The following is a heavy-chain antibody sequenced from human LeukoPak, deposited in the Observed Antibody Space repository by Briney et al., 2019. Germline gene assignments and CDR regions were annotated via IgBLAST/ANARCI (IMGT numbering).Heavy chain of an antibody. J-gene: IGHJ4*02. CDR1: GDYITTTNYY. CDR3: ARRSRLYKHETTGYHDS. Sequence: SETLSLTCNVSGDYITTTNYYWAWIRQPPGKGLEWIASIFYSGNTYYNPSLKSRDIISMDTSRKQISLKLTSVTAADTALYYCARRSRLYKHETTGYHDSWGQGTLVTVSS. D-gene: IGHD3-9*01. V-gene: IGHV4-39*01. CDR2: IFYSGNT.